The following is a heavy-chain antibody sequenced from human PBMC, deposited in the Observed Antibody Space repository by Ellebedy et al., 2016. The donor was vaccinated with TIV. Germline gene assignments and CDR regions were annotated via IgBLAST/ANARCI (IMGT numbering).Heavy chain of an antibody. CDR1: GFTFSSYA. CDR3: AKDREGYCSGGNCHYFDN. Sequence: GESLKISXAASGFTFSSYAMGWVRQAPGKGLEWVAGISYDGTKELYADSVKGRFTISRDNSKSTVFLQMNSLRTEDTAVYYCAKDREGYCSGGNCHYFDNWGQGTLVTVSS. J-gene: IGHJ4*02. V-gene: IGHV3-30*18. D-gene: IGHD2-15*01. CDR2: ISYDGTKE.